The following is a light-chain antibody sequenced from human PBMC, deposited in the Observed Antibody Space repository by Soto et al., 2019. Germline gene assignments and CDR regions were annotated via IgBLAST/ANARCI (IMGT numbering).Light chain of an antibody. CDR2: DVV. J-gene: IGLJ1*01. Sequence: QSVLTQPRSVSGSPGQSVTISCTGTANDVGAYNYVSWYQQHAGIAPKLMKYDVVSWPSGVPDRFSGSKSGNTASLTISGLQAEDEADYFCCSYAGGYTYLFGTGTKLTVL. CDR3: CSYAGGYTYL. CDR1: ANDVGAYNY. V-gene: IGLV2-11*01.